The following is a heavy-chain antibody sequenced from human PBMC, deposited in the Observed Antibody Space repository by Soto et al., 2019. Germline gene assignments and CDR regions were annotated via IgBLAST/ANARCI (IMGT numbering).Heavy chain of an antibody. D-gene: IGHD3-10*01. V-gene: IGHV3-23*01. Sequence: EVQLLESGGGLVQPGGSLRLSCAASGFRFSGYAMNWVRQAPGKGLEWVSVVSGNGDTTFYADSVKGRLTISRDNSRNTLYLQMNSLRAEDTAVYYCAKKSYCCAGDRGPVDIWGQGTMVTVSS. CDR3: AKKSYCCAGDRGPVDI. J-gene: IGHJ3*02. CDR1: GFRFSGYA. CDR2: VSGNGDTT.